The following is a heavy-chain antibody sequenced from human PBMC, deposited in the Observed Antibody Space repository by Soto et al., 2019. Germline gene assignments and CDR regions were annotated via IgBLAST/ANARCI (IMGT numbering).Heavy chain of an antibody. V-gene: IGHV3-21*06. CDR1: TFNSYS. CDR2: ISSGSAYI. Sequence: EVQLVESGGGLVKPGGSLRLSCSFTFNSYSLNWVRQAPGKGLEWVSSISSGSAYIKYADSVKGRFTVSRDNANNCLYRQMRCLRVDDTALYYCTRDQGGSYDSWFDPWGQGTLVTVSS. D-gene: IGHD1-26*01. J-gene: IGHJ5*02. CDR3: TRDQGGSYDSWFDP.